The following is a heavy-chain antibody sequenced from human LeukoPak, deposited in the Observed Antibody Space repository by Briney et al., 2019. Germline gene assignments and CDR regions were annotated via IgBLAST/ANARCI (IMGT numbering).Heavy chain of an antibody. V-gene: IGHV4-38-2*01. Sequence: SETLSLTCAVSGYSISSGYYWGWIRQPPGKGLEWIGRIYHSGSSYYNPSLKSRGSFSVDTSKNHFSLKLTSVTAVDTAVYYCARAGSGSRDYFDYWGQGTLVTVSS. CDR3: ARAGSGSRDYFDY. J-gene: IGHJ4*02. CDR2: IYHSGSS. CDR1: GYSISSGYY. D-gene: IGHD2-15*01.